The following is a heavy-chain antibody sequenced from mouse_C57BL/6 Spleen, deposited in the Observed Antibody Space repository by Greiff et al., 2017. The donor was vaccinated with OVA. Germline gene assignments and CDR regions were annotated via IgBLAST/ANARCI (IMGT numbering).Heavy chain of an antibody. CDR1: GYTFTDYY. Sequence: VQLKQSGPELVKPGASVKISCKASGYTFTDYYMNWVKQSHGKSLEWIGDINPNNGGTSYNQKFKGKATLTVDKSSSTAYMELRSLTSEDSAVYYCARGPYYYGSSYGYFDVWGTGTTVTVSS. J-gene: IGHJ1*03. V-gene: IGHV1-26*01. CDR2: INPNNGGT. D-gene: IGHD1-1*01. CDR3: ARGPYYYGSSYGYFDV.